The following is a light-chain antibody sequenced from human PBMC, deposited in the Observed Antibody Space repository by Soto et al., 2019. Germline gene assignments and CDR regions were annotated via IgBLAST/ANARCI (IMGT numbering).Light chain of an antibody. V-gene: IGKV3-20*01. Sequence: IVLTQSPGTLSLSPGERATLSCRASQSVTTQLAWYQQKPGQSPRLIIHGASSRATGVPDRITGSGSGADLTHINSRLEHEDFAVYYCSQYRSSYPYTFGQGTKLEIK. J-gene: IGKJ2*01. CDR3: SQYRSSYPYT. CDR2: GAS. CDR1: QSVTTQ.